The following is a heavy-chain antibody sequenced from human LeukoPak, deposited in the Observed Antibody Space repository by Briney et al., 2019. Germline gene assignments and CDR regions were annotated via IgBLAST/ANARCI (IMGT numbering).Heavy chain of an antibody. V-gene: IGHV3-23*01. CDR2: ISFSGDNS. D-gene: IGHD6-19*01. J-gene: IGHJ4*02. Sequence: GGSLRLSCAASGFNFRDAAMTGVRQAPGKGLEWVALISFSGDNSYYADSVKGRFTISRDNSKNTLDLQMNSLRAEDTAVYYCTKEIARHTGWPFGYWGQVTLVTVSS. CDR3: TKEIARHTGWPFGY. CDR1: GFNFRDAA.